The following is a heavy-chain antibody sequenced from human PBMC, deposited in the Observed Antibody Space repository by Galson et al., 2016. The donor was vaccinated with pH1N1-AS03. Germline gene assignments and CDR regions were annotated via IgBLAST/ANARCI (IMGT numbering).Heavy chain of an antibody. CDR3: AKVREGGYYFNHYYALDA. CDR2: ISSSSTTI. CDR1: GFTFSSYS. Sequence: SLRLSCAASGFTFSSYSMNWVRQAPGKGLEWVSYISSSSTTIYYADSVKGRFTISRDNAENSLYLQMHSLRPEDTAVYYCAKVREGGYYFNHYYALDAWGQGTTVTVSS. V-gene: IGHV3-48*01. D-gene: IGHD3-22*01. J-gene: IGHJ6*02.